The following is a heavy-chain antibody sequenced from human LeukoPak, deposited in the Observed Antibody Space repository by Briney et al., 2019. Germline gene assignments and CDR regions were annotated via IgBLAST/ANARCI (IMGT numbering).Heavy chain of an antibody. V-gene: IGHV1-69*04. Sequence: SVKVSCKASGGTFSSYAISWVRQAPGQGLEWMGRIIPILGIANYAQKFQGRVTITADKSTSTAYMELSSLRSDDTAVYYCARDSEWEPDYWGQGTLVTVSS. J-gene: IGHJ4*02. CDR2: IIPILGIA. CDR1: GGTFSSYA. CDR3: ARDSEWEPDY. D-gene: IGHD1-26*01.